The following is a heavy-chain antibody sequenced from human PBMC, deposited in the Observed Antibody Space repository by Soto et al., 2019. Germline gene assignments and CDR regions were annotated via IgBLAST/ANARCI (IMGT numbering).Heavy chain of an antibody. D-gene: IGHD6-13*01. V-gene: IGHV1-69*06. CDR2: IIPIFGTA. J-gene: IGHJ6*04. CDR3: ASPNHPPAAAGTPRAYYSYSMEI. Sequence: QVQLVQSGAEVKKPGSSVKVSCKASGGTFSSYAISWVRQAPGQGLEWMGGIIPIFGTANYAQKFQVRVTIHANKYTNQAYMELSNLRSEDTAVYYCASPNHPPAAAGTPRAYYSYSMEIWGKGTTVTV. CDR1: GGTFSSYA.